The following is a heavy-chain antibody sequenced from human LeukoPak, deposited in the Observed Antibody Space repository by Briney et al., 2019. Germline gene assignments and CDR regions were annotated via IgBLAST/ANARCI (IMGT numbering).Heavy chain of an antibody. CDR1: GDSVSSNSAA. CDR3: ARDGSKGRSSSWYEGFDP. J-gene: IGHJ5*02. V-gene: IGHV6-1*01. D-gene: IGHD6-13*01. CDR2: TYYRSKWYN. Sequence: SQTLSLTCAISGDSVSSNSAAWNWIRQSPSRGLEWLGRTYYRSKWYNDYVVSVKSRITINPDTSKNQFSLQLNSVTPEDTAVYYCARDGSKGRSSSWYEGFDPWGQGTLVTVSS.